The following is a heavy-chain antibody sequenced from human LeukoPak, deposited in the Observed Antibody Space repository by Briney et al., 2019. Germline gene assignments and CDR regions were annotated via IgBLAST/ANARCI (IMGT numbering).Heavy chain of an antibody. CDR3: ARDRGSGWYWID. V-gene: IGHV4-59*01. Sequence: PSETLSLTCTVSGGSISSYYWSWIRQPPGKGLEWIGYIYYSGSTNYNPSLKSRVTISVDTSKNQFSLKLSSVTAVDTAVYYCARDRGSGWYWIDWGQGTLVTVSS. J-gene: IGHJ4*02. CDR1: GGSISSYY. D-gene: IGHD6-19*01. CDR2: IYYSGST.